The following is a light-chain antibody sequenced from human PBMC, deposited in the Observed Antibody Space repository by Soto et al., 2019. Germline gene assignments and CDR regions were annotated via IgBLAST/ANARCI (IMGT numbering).Light chain of an antibody. CDR2: QVN. Sequence: QSVLTQPASVSGSPGQSITISCTGISSDVDGYNSVSWYQQHPGKAPKLMIYQVNHRPSGVSTRFSGAKSGNTASLTISGLQAEDEADYYCTAYTTSSTNVVFGGGTKVTVL. V-gene: IGLV2-14*01. CDR1: SSDVDGYNS. J-gene: IGLJ2*01. CDR3: TAYTTSSTNVV.